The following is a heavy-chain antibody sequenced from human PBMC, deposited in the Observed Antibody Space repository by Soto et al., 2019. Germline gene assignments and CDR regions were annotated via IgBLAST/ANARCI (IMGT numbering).Heavy chain of an antibody. J-gene: IGHJ6*02. CDR1: GFTFSSYA. CDR2: ISGSGGST. V-gene: IGHV3-23*01. Sequence: GGSLRLSCAASGFTFSSYAMSWVRQAPGKGLEWVSAISGSGGSTYYADSVKGRFTISRDNSKNTLYLQMNSLRAEDTAVYYCAKHLTTMSMDAYYYYGMDVSGPATTLTVSS. CDR3: AKHLTTMSMDAYYYYGMDV. D-gene: IGHD3-10*02.